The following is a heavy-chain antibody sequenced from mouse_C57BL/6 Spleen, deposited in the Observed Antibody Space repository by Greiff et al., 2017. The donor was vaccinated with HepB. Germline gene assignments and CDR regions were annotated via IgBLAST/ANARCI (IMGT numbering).Heavy chain of an antibody. CDR1: GFTFSDYG. V-gene: IGHV5-17*01. Sequence: EVKLVESGGGLVKPGGSLKLSCAASGFTFSDYGMHWVRQAPEKGLEWVAYISSGSSTIYYADTVKGRFTISRDNAKNTLFLQMTSLRSEDTAMYYCARSGYDYEGAMDYWGQGTSVTVSS. CDR2: ISSGSSTI. CDR3: ARSGYDYEGAMDY. J-gene: IGHJ4*01. D-gene: IGHD2-4*01.